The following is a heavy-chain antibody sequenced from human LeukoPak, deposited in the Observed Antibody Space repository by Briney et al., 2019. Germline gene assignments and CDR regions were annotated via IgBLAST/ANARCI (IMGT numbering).Heavy chain of an antibody. J-gene: IGHJ4*02. Sequence: PGGSLRLSCAASGFTFSSYSMNWVRQAPGKGLEWVSSISSSSSYIYYADSVKGRFTISRDNAKNSLYLQMNSLRAEDTAVYYCASDAIYSSSWYRNTQNDYWGQGTLVTVSS. CDR2: ISSSSSYI. CDR1: GFTFSSYS. V-gene: IGHV3-21*01. CDR3: ASDAIYSSSWYRNTQNDY. D-gene: IGHD6-13*01.